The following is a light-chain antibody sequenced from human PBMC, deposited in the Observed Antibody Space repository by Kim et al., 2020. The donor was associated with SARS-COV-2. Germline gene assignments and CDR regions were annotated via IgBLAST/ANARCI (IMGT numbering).Light chain of an antibody. CDR1: SGINVSTYN. CDR2: YKSDSDK. Sequence: LTRTSRSGINVSTYNIYWYQPKPGSPPQSLLRYKSDSDKHQGSGVPSRFSGSKDASANAGIFLIFGIQSEDVSDYYSMISYSGAWVFGGGTQLTVL. J-gene: IGLJ3*02. CDR3: MISYSGAWV. V-gene: IGLV5-45*01.